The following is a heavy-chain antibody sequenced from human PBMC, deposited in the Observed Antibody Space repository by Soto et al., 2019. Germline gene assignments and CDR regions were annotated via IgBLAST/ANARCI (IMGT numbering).Heavy chain of an antibody. CDR3: AHVYWAASGTRYYFDY. CDR1: GFSFSTSAVG. Sequence: QITLKESGPTLVKPTQTLTLTCTFSGFSFSTSAVGVGWIRQPPGKALEWLARIYWDDNKRYSPSLKSSLTITKGTSRNQGVVTMTNMDPVDTATYYCAHVYWAASGTRYYFDYWGQGTLVTVSS. CDR2: IYWDDNK. V-gene: IGHV2-5*02. J-gene: IGHJ4*02. D-gene: IGHD6-13*01.